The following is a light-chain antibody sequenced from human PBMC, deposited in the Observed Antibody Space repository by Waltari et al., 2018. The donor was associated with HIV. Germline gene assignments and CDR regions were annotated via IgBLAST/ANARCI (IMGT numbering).Light chain of an antibody. J-gene: IGLJ1*01. CDR3: QSYDSSLSGYV. V-gene: IGLV1-40*02. CDR1: SSTTRAGSD. CDR2: GNF. Sequence: QSVVTQPPSLSGAPRQRVPISCPGSSSTTRAGSDVHWYQQLPGTAPKLLIHGNFNRPSGVPDRFSGSKSGTSASLAITGLQADDEADYYCQSYDSSLSGYVFGTGTKVTVL.